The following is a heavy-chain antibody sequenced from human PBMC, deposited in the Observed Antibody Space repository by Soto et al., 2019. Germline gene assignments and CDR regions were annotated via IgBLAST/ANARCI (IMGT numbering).Heavy chain of an antibody. CDR1: GFTFTSSA. CDR2: IVVGSGNT. Sequence: SVKVSCKASGFTFTSSAVQWVRQARGQRREWIGWIVVGSGNTNYAQKFQERVTITRDMSTSTAYMELSSLRSEDTAVYYCAAGAISGGGYSYGPFDYWGQGTLVTVSS. D-gene: IGHD5-18*01. J-gene: IGHJ4*02. CDR3: AAGAISGGGYSYGPFDY. V-gene: IGHV1-58*01.